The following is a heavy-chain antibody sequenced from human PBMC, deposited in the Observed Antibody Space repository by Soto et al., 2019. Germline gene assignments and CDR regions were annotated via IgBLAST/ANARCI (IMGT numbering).Heavy chain of an antibody. J-gene: IGHJ6*02. D-gene: IGHD4-17*01. CDR3: ARDGSTVTTNYHYAMDV. V-gene: IGHV3-48*03. CDR1: GFTFSTYH. Sequence: PGASRRLSWAASGFTFSTYHMNWVGQAPGKGLEWVSYIHSGGSRIDYADSVKGRFTISRDNAKNSLYLQMNSLRAEDTAVYYCARDGSTVTTNYHYAMDVWGQVTTVTVSS. CDR2: IHSGGSRI.